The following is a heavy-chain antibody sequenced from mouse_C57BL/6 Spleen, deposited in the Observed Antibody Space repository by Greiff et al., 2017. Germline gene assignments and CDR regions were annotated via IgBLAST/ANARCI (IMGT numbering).Heavy chain of an antibody. CDR2: INPNNGGT. D-gene: IGHD1-1*01. CDR1: GYTFTDYN. CDR3: ARGNYYFGSSYYYYAMDY. Sequence: VQLQQSGPELVKPGASVKIPCKASGYTFTDYNMDWVKQSHGKSLEWIGDINPNNGGTIYNQKFKGKATLTVDKSSSTAYMELRSLTSEDTAVYYCARGNYYFGSSYYYYAMDYWGQGTSVTVSS. V-gene: IGHV1-18*01. J-gene: IGHJ4*01.